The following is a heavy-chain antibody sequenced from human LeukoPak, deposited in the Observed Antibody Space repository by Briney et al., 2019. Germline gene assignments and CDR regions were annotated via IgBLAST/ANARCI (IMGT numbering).Heavy chain of an antibody. J-gene: IGHJ4*02. Sequence: SETLSLTCTVSGGSISSGGYYWSWIRQHPGKGLEWIGYIYYSGSTYYNPSLKSRVTISVDTSKNQFSLKLSSVTAADTAVYYCARAGYTVRGVNYWGQGTLVTVSS. CDR1: GGSISSGGYY. D-gene: IGHD3-10*01. V-gene: IGHV4-31*03. CDR3: ARAGYTVRGVNY. CDR2: IYYSGST.